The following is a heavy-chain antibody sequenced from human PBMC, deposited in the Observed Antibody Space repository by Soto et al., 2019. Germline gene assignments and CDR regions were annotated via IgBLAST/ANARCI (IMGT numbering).Heavy chain of an antibody. V-gene: IGHV3-48*03. CDR3: ARAAGIMTRGFHGMDV. D-gene: IGHD3-10*01. CDR2: ISSTSATI. J-gene: IGHJ6*02. CDR1: GFAFSSYE. Sequence: EVQLVESGGGLVQPGGSLRLSCTASGFAFSSYEMNWVRQAPGKGPAWVSYISSTSATIHYVDSVKGRFTISRDNAKNSVYLQMNSLRAEDSAIYYCARAAGIMTRGFHGMDVWGQGTTVTVSS.